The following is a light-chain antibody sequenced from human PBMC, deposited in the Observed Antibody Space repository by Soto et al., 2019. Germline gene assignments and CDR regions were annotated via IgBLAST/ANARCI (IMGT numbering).Light chain of an antibody. CDR2: NVN. J-gene: IGLJ1*01. Sequence: QSVLVQPPSVSGSPGQSVTISCTGTSSDVGSYDYVSWYQQHPGTVPKPMIYNVNTRPSGVPDRFSGSKSGNTASLTISGLQAEDEADYFCSSYSISTAYLFGTGTKVTVL. CDR1: SSDVGSYDY. V-gene: IGLV2-18*02. CDR3: SSYSISTAYL.